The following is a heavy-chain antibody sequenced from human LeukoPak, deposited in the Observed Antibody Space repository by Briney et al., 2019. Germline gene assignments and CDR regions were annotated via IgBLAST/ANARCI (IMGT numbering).Heavy chain of an antibody. J-gene: IGHJ4*02. CDR1: GFTFNTYG. D-gene: IGHD6-19*01. Sequence: QPGGSLRLSCAASGFTFNTYGMHWVRQAPGKGLEWVAVISYDGSNIYYADSVKGRFTISRDNSKNTLFLQMNSLREEDTAVYYCAKVSPGRTAVTCAFDSWGQGTLVTVSS. V-gene: IGHV3-30*18. CDR3: AKVSPGRTAVTCAFDS. CDR2: ISYDGSNI.